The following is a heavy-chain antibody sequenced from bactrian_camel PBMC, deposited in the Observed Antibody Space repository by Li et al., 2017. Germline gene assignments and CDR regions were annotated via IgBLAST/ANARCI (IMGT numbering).Heavy chain of an antibody. CDR1: GFLFSTFSSYY. V-gene: IGHV3-2*01. Sequence: HVQLVESGGGSVQAGGTQRLTCTASGFLFSTFSSYYMSWVRQAPGKGLEWVSSIYSDDGSDTYYADSVKGRFTISRDNAKNTTYLQMNSLKSEDAALYYCATGGAYSSRTALSYWGQGTQVTVS. CDR3: ATGGAYSSRTALSY. D-gene: IGHD1*01. CDR2: IYSDDGSDT. J-gene: IGHJ4*01.